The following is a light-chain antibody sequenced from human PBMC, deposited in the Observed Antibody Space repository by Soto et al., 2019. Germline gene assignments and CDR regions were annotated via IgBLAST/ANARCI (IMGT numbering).Light chain of an antibody. V-gene: IGKV3-20*01. CDR1: QSVNSNF. J-gene: IGKJ2*01. CDR3: QQYGNSPRT. CDR2: AVS. Sequence: EIVLTQSPGTLSLSPGESATLSCRASQSVNSNFFAWYQQKPGQAPRLLIYAVSTRATGIPDRFTGSGSGTDFALTISGLAPEDFAIDDCQQYGNSPRTFGQGTRVDIK.